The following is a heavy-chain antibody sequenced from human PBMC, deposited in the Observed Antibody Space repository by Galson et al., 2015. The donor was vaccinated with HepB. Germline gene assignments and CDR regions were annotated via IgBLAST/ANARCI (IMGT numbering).Heavy chain of an antibody. Sequence: QSGAEVKKPGESLRISCRGSAYNFTNYCISWVRRMPGEGLEWMGRIDPSDSYTKYSPSFQGHVTMSVDKSFSTAYLQWSSLKASDTAIYYCARHGYDFWSDYLQTRGANNWFDPWGQGTLVTVSS. J-gene: IGHJ5*02. CDR1: AYNFTNYC. CDR2: IDPSDSYT. V-gene: IGHV5-10-1*01. D-gene: IGHD3-3*01. CDR3: ARHGYDFWSDYLQTRGANNWFDP.